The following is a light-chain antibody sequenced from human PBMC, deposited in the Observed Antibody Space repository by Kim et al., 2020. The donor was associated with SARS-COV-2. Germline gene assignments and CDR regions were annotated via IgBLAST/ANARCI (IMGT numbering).Light chain of an antibody. V-gene: IGLV2-14*01. J-gene: IGLJ2*01. CDR2: EDS. Sequence: GQSSTISCTGTSSDFGGYNYVSWYQQHPGKAPKLMIYEDSNRPSGVSNRFSGSKSGNTASLTISGLQAEDEADYYCSSYTSSSTVVFGGGTQLTVL. CDR1: SSDFGGYNY. CDR3: SSYTSSSTVV.